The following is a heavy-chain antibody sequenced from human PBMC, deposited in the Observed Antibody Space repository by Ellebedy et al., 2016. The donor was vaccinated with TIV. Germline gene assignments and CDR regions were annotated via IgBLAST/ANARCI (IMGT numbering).Heavy chain of an antibody. CDR1: GFTFSSYS. CDR3: ARWDDSSGYYYDYYYGMDV. J-gene: IGHJ6*02. Sequence: PGGSLRLSCAASGFTFSSYSMNWVRQAPGKGLEWVSYISSSSSTIYYADSVKGRFTISRDNAKNSLYLQMNSLRDEDTAVYYCARWDDSSGYYYDYYYGMDVWGQGTTVTVFS. D-gene: IGHD3-22*01. V-gene: IGHV3-48*02. CDR2: ISSSSSTI.